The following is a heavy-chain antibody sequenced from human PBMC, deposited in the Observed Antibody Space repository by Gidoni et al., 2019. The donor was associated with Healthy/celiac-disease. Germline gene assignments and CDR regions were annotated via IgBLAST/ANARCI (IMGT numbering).Heavy chain of an antibody. J-gene: IGHJ3*02. CDR3: ARRGGITGSRDAFDI. D-gene: IGHD1-20*01. V-gene: IGHV1-46*01. Sequence: QVQLVQSGAEVKKPGASVKVSCKASGYTFTSYYMHWVRQAPGQGLEWMGIINPSGGSTSYAQKFQGRVTMTRDTSTSTVYMELSSLRSEDTAVYYCARRGGITGSRDAFDIWGQGTMVTVSS. CDR1: GYTFTSYY. CDR2: INPSGGST.